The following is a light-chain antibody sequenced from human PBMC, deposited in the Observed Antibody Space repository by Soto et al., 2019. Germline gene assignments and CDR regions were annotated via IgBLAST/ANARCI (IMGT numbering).Light chain of an antibody. J-gene: IGKJ1*01. CDR2: DAS. Sequence: EIVLTQSPATLSLSPGERATLSCRASQSVSSNLAWYQQKPGQAPRLLIYDASNRATGIPARFSGSGSGTDFTLTISRLEPEDFAVYYCHQYGSSPATFGQGTKVDIK. CDR3: HQYGSSPAT. CDR1: QSVSSN. V-gene: IGKV3-20*01.